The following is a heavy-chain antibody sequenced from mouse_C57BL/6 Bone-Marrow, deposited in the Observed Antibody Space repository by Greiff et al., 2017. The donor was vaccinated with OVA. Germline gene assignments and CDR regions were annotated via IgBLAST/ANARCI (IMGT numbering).Heavy chain of an antibody. Sequence: EVKLMESGGGLVQSGRSLRLSCATSGFTFSDFYMEWVRQAPGKGLEWIAASRNKANDYTTEYSASVKGRFIVSRDTSQSILYLQMNALRAEDTAIYYCARGAYWGQGTLVTVSA. V-gene: IGHV7-1*01. J-gene: IGHJ3*01. CDR3: ARGAY. CDR1: GFTFSDFY. CDR2: SRNKANDYTT.